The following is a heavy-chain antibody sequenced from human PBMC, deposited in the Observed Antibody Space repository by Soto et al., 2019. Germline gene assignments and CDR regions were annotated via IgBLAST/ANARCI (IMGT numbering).Heavy chain of an antibody. CDR3: AKDSGDYYYYYMDV. CDR1: GFTFDDYA. V-gene: IGHV3-9*01. Sequence: GGSLRLSCAASGFTFDDYAMHWVRQAPGKGLEWVSGISWNSGSIGYADSVKGRFTISRDNAKNSLYLQMNSLRAEDTALYYCAKDSGDYYYYYMDVWGKGTTVTVSS. D-gene: IGHD3-10*01. J-gene: IGHJ6*03. CDR2: ISWNSGSI.